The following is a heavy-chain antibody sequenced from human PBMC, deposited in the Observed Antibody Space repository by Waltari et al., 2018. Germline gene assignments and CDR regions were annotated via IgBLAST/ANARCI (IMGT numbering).Heavy chain of an antibody. CDR3: ARDRMAMVVTLLGD. CDR2: IIPIFGTA. V-gene: IGHV1-69*13. CDR1: GGTFSSSA. D-gene: IGHD2-21*02. Sequence: QVQLVQSGAEVKKPGSSVKVACKASGGTFSSSAIRWMRQAPGQGLEWMGGIIPIFGTANYAQKFQGRVTITADESTSTAYMELSSLRSEDTAVYYCARDRMAMVVTLLGDWGQGTLVTVSS. J-gene: IGHJ4*02.